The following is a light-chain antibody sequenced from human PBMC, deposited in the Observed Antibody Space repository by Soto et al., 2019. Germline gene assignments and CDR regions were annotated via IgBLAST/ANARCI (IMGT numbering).Light chain of an antibody. Sequence: SYELAQPPSVSVSPGQTARITCSGEALPTKYVFWYQQKSGQAPVLGIYQDIKRPSGIPERFSGSSSGTMATLTVSGAQVEDEADYYCYSTDSSGNHRVFGGGTKLTVL. CDR3: YSTDSSGNHRV. CDR1: ALPTKY. J-gene: IGLJ2*01. CDR2: QDI. V-gene: IGLV3-10*01.